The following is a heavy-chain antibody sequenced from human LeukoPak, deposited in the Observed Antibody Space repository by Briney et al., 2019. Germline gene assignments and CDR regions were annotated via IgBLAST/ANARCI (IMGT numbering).Heavy chain of an antibody. Sequence: GGSLRLSCAASGFTFSDYYMSWIRQAPGKGLEWVSYISSSGSTIYYADSVKGRFTISRDNAKNSLYLQMNSLRAEDTAVYYCARWFNDIAVAGCTIDYWGQGTLVTVSS. CDR1: GFTFSDYY. D-gene: IGHD6-19*01. CDR3: ARWFNDIAVAGCTIDY. V-gene: IGHV3-11*01. J-gene: IGHJ4*02. CDR2: ISSSGSTI.